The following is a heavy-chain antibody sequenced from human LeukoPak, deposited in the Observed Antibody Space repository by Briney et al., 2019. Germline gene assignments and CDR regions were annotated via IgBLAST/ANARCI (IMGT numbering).Heavy chain of an antibody. D-gene: IGHD6-13*01. CDR3: ARGCSAGTPHNWFDP. CDR1: GGSISGYY. V-gene: IGHV4-59*01. J-gene: IGHJ5*02. CDR2: IYYSGST. Sequence: PSETLSLTCTVSGGSISGYYWSWIRQPPGKGLEWIGYIYYSGSTNYNPSLKSRVTISVDTSKNQFSLRLSSVTAADTAVYYCARGCSAGTPHNWFDPWGQGTLVTVSS.